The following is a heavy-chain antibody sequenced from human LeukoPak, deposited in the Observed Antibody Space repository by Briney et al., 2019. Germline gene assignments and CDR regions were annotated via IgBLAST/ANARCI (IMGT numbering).Heavy chain of an antibody. D-gene: IGHD3-10*01. J-gene: IGHJ4*02. CDR3: AKDGWLESGRTPFYFDS. V-gene: IGHV3-48*01. CDR2: ISGTIRTI. CDR1: GFTFNKYS. Sequence: PGGSLRLSCVASGFTFNKYSMNWVRQAPGKGLQWLSYISGTIRTIYYADSVKGRFAISRDNARNSLYLQMSSLRVEDTAVYYCAKDGWLESGRTPFYFDSWGQGTLVTVSS.